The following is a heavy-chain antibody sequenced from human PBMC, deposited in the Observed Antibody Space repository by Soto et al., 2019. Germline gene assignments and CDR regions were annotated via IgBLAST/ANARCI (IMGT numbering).Heavy chain of an antibody. D-gene: IGHD1-26*01. Sequence: ASVKVSCKASGYTFTSYGISWVRQAPGQGLEWMGWISAYNGNTNYAQKLQGRVTMTTDTSTSTAYMELRSLRSDDTAVYYCARVGAPQVGATPFNWLDPWGQGTLVTVSS. CDR2: ISAYNGNT. V-gene: IGHV1-18*01. CDR1: GYTFTSYG. J-gene: IGHJ5*02. CDR3: ARVGAPQVGATPFNWLDP.